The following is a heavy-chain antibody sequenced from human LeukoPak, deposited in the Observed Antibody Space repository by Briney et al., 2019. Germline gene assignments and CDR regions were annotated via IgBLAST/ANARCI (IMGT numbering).Heavy chain of an antibody. J-gene: IGHJ3*02. V-gene: IGHV3-23*01. CDR1: GFTFSSYA. Sequence: GGSLRHSCAASGFTFSSYAMSGVRQAPGKGLEWVSAISGSGGSTYYADSVKGRFTISRDNSKNTLYLQMNSLRAEDTAVYYCAKGEESSYDSSGYYLNDALDIWGQGTMVTVSS. CDR3: AKGEESSYDSSGYYLNDALDI. D-gene: IGHD3-22*01. CDR2: ISGSGGST.